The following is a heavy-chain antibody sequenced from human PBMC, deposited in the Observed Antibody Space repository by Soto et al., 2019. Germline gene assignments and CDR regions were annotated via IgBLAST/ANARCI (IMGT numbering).Heavy chain of an antibody. Sequence: GGSLRLSCAASGFTFSSYWMSWVRQGPGKGLEWVANIKQDGSEKYYVDSVKGRFTISRDNAKNSLYLQMNSLRAEDTAVYYCAKDSVAGTGADWGQGTLVTVSS. CDR1: GFTFSSYW. CDR3: AKDSVAGTGAD. V-gene: IGHV3-7*01. CDR2: IKQDGSEK. D-gene: IGHD6-19*01. J-gene: IGHJ4*02.